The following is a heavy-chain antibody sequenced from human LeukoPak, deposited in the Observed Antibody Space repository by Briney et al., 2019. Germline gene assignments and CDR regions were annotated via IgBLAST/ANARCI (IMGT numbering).Heavy chain of an antibody. CDR3: ARDSLLVKHIVVVTAILDY. V-gene: IGHV3-30*02. J-gene: IGHJ4*02. D-gene: IGHD2-21*02. CDR2: IRFDGSNK. Sequence: PGGSLRLSCAASGFTFSRYGMDWVRQAPGEGLEWVAFIRFDGSNKYYADSVKGRFTISRDNSKNTLYLQMNSLRAEDTAVYYCARDSLLVKHIVVVTAILDYWGQGTLVTVSS. CDR1: GFTFSRYG.